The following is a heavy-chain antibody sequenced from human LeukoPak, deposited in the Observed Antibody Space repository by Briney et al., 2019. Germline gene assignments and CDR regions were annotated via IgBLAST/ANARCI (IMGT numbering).Heavy chain of an antibody. CDR1: GFTFSSGY. D-gene: IGHD1-26*01. Sequence: GRCLRLSCAVSGFTFSSGYMHWVRQPPGKGPVWVSRISSDGSNTIYADSVKGRFTISRDDARNTLYLQMNNLRDGDTAVYYCARYSGGGVYWGQGTLVTVSS. CDR3: ARYSGGGVY. CDR2: ISSDGSNT. J-gene: IGHJ4*02. V-gene: IGHV3-74*01.